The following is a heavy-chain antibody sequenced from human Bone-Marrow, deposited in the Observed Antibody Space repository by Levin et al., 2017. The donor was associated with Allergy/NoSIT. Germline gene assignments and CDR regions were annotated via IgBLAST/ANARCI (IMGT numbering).Heavy chain of an antibody. CDR3: VKGDYDYGDHFYYNGMDV. Sequence: PTGGSLRLSCAASGFTFENFVMHWVRQSPGRGLEWVSGISSNTGTIGYGESVKGRFSISRDNARKSLYLQMNSLRAEDTALYYCVKGDYDYGDHFYYNGMDVWGQGTTVTVSS. CDR2: ISSNTGTI. J-gene: IGHJ6*02. D-gene: IGHD4-17*01. CDR1: GFTFENFV. V-gene: IGHV3-9*01.